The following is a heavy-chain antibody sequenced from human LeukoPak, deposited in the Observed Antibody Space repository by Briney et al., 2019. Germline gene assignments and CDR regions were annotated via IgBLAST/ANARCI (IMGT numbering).Heavy chain of an antibody. D-gene: IGHD3-9*01. CDR3: ASQAIYYDILTGYSYFFDY. V-gene: IGHV3-7*01. CDR2: IKQDGSEK. J-gene: IGHJ4*02. Sequence: PGGSLRLSCAASGFTFSSYWMSWVRQAPGNGLEWVANIKQDGSEKYYVDSVKGRFTISRDNAKNSLYLQMNSLKAEDTAVYYCASQAIYYDILTGYSYFFDYWGQGTLVTVSS. CDR1: GFTFSSYW.